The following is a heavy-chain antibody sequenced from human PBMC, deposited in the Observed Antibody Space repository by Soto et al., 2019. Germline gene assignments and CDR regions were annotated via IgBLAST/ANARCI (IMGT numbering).Heavy chain of an antibody. CDR1: GFTFGGSA. J-gene: IGHJ4*02. CDR2: IRSKTNSYAT. V-gene: IGHV3-73*01. CDR3: TRQTDAVQWLVVPTVYNFDY. Sequence: PGGSLRLSCAASGFTFGGSAMHWVRQASGKGLEWVGHIRSKTNSYATAYAESVKGRFTISRDDSMNTAYLQMNSLKTDDTAVYFCTRQTDAVQWLVVPTVYNFDYWGQGTLVTVSS. D-gene: IGHD6-19*01.